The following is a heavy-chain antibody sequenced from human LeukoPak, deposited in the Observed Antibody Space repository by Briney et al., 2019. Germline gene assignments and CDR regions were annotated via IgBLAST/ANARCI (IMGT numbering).Heavy chain of an antibody. CDR1: GYTFTSYG. CDR3: ARDRPAANHYYYYYGMDV. Sequence: GASVKVSCKASGYTFTSYGISWVRQAPGQGLEWMGWISAYNGNTNYARKLQGRVTMTTDTSTSTAYMELRSLRSDDTAVYYCARDRPAANHYYYYYGMDVWGQGTTVTVSS. J-gene: IGHJ6*02. D-gene: IGHD2-2*01. V-gene: IGHV1-18*01. CDR2: ISAYNGNT.